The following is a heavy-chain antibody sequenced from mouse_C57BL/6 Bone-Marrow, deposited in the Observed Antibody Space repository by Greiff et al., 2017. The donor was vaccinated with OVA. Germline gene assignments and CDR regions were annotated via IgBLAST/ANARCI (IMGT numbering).Heavy chain of an antibody. J-gene: IGHJ3*01. CDR2: IRSKSNNYAT. V-gene: IGHV10-1*01. CDR1: GFSFNTYA. D-gene: IGHD2-1*01. CDR3: VRHGDGNYEGFAY. Sequence: EVKLVESGGGLVQPKGSLKLSCAASGFSFNTYAMNWVRQAPGKGLEWVARIRSKSNNYATYYADSVKDRFTISRDDSESMLYLQMNNLKTEDTAMYYCVRHGDGNYEGFAYWGQGTLVTVSA.